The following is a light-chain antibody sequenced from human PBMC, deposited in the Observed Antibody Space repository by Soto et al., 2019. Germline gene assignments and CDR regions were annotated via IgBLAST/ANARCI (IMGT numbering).Light chain of an antibody. CDR2: EVN. CDR3: SSSAGTNSFVL. V-gene: IGLV2-8*01. J-gene: IGLJ3*02. CDR1: SSDIGGYNS. Sequence: QSVLTQPPSASGSPGQSVTISCTGTSSDIGGYNSVSWDQQHPGKAPKLMIYEVNKRPLGVPERFSGSKSGNTASLTVSGLQADDEADYYCSSSAGTNSFVLFGGGTKLTVL.